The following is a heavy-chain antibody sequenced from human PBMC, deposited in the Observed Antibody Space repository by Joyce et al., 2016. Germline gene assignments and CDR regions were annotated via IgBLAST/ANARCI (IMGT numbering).Heavy chain of an antibody. Sequence: QVQLQESGPGLVKPSQTLSLTCTVSGGSISSGDYYWSWVRQSPGKGLEWIGYIYCSGSTHRNTSLKSRLTISADTSKNQFSLKVRSVTAADTAVYYCARGNGDFWSGYYNYFDYWGQGILVTVSS. D-gene: IGHD3-3*01. V-gene: IGHV4-30-4*01. CDR2: IYCSGST. CDR1: GGSISSGDYY. CDR3: ARGNGDFWSGYYNYFDY. J-gene: IGHJ4*02.